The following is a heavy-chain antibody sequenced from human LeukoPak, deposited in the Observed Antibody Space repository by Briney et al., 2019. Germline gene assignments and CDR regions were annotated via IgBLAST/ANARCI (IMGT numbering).Heavy chain of an antibody. CDR3: AKAPHCPNDVCRYFDY. J-gene: IGHJ4*02. Sequence: GGSLRLSCAASGFTFTTYPMSWVRQAPGKGLEWVSAFSASGGGTYYADSVKGRFTISRDNSRSTVFLQMSSLRAEDTAVYYCAKAPHCPNDVCRYFDYWGQGSLVTVSS. V-gene: IGHV3-23*01. D-gene: IGHD2-8*01. CDR1: GFTFTTYP. CDR2: FSASGGGT.